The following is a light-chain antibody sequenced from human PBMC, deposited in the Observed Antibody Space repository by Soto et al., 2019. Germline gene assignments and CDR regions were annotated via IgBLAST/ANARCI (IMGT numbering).Light chain of an antibody. CDR1: QTVSSRS. CDR2: GAS. V-gene: IGKV3-20*01. CDR3: QQYCSSPRT. Sequence: PGERATLSCRASQTVSSRSLAWYQQKPGQAPRLLIFGASTRAAGFPDRFSGSGSGTDFTLTISRLEPEDFAVYYCQQYCSSPRTFGQGTKVEIK. J-gene: IGKJ1*01.